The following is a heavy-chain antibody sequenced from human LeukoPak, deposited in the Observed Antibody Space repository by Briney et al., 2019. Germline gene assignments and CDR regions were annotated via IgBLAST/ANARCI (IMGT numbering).Heavy chain of an antibody. CDR3: AQHRDRGRVGASPWSDC. D-gene: IGHD1-26*01. J-gene: IGHJ4*02. V-gene: IGHV5-51*01. Sequence: GESLKISCKGSGYSFTSYWIGWVRQMPGKGLEWMGIIYPGDSDTRYSPSFQGQVTISADKSISTAYLQWSSLKASDTAMYYCAQHRDRGRVGASPWSDCWGQGTLVTVSS. CDR2: IYPGDSDT. CDR1: GYSFTSYW.